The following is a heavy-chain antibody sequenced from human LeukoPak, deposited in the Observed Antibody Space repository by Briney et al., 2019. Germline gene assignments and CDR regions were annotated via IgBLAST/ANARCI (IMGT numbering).Heavy chain of an antibody. D-gene: IGHD2-2*01. CDR2: IYHSGST. V-gene: IGHV4-4*02. J-gene: IGHJ5*02. CDR1: GGSISSSNW. CDR3: AREEVDCSSTSCYNRFDP. Sequence: SGTLSLTCAVSGGSISSSNWWSWVRQPPGKGLEWIGEIYHSGSTNYNPSLKSRVTISVDKSKNQFSLKLSSVTAADTAVYYCAREEVDCSSTSCYNRFDPWGQGTLVTVSS.